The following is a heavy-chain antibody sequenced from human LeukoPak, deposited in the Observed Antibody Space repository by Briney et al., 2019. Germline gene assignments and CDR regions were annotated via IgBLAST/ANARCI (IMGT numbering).Heavy chain of an antibody. CDR2: IKQDGSEK. J-gene: IGHJ4*02. Sequence: PGGPLRLSCASTGFPYSNYWMTGLPEAPGKGLEGVANIKQDGSEKYYVDSVKGRFTTSRDNAKNSLQLQMDSLRVEDTAVYYCARGRESDYYFDYWGQGTLVTVSS. D-gene: IGHD5-24*01. V-gene: IGHV3-7*01. CDR3: ARGRESDYYFDY. CDR1: GFPYSNYW.